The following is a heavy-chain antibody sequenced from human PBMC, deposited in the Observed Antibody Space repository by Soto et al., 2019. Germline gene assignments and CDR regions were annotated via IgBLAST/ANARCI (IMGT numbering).Heavy chain of an antibody. J-gene: IGHJ4*02. V-gene: IGHV3-48*02. Sequence: EVQLVESGGGLVQPGGSLRLSCAASGFTFSSYSMNWVRQAPGKGLEWLSYISSSISTMHYADSVKGRFTISRDNAKNSLYLQINSLSDEGTAVYYCAREVRDTAVADFGYWGQGTLVAVSA. CDR3: AREVRDTAVADFGY. CDR2: ISSSISTM. D-gene: IGHD5-18*01. CDR1: GFTFSSYS.